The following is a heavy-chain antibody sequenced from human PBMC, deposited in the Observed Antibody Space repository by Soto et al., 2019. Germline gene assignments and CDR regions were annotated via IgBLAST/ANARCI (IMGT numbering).Heavy chain of an antibody. Sequence: GGSLRLSCAASGFTFSSYAMSWVRQAPGKGLEWVSAISGSGGSTYYADSVKGRFTISRDNSKNTLYLQMNSLRAEDTAVYYCAKDLLPYCSSTSYYKPQTFDIWGQGTMVTVSS. CDR3: AKDLLPYCSSTSYYKPQTFDI. D-gene: IGHD2-2*02. CDR1: GFTFSSYA. J-gene: IGHJ3*02. CDR2: ISGSGGST. V-gene: IGHV3-23*01.